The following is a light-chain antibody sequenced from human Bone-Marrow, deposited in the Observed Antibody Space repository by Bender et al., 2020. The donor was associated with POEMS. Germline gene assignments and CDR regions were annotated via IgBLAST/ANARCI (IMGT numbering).Light chain of an antibody. J-gene: IGLJ2*01. V-gene: IGLV3-21*02. CDR3: QVWDSSSDHPGVV. CDR1: NFESTS. CDR2: DDS. Sequence: SYVLTQAPSVSVAPGEAATITCGGNNFESTSVHWYQQKAGQAPVVVVSDDSDRPLGISERFSGSSSGNMATLTIDRVEVGDEADYYCQVWDSSSDHPGVVFGGGTKLTVL.